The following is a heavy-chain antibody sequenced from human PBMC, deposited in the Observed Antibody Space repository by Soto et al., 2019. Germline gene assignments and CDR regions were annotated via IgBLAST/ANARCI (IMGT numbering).Heavy chain of an antibody. Sequence: EEQLLESGGDLVQPGGSLRLSCAASGFTFGQFVMTWVRQAPGKGLEWVSTITRSSGSTTYTESEKGRFTISRDNSKNSLYLQMNNLRADDTAIYYCAKADTGWFAPWGRGTLVTVSS. CDR2: ITRSSGST. CDR3: AKADTGWFAP. CDR1: GFTFGQFV. V-gene: IGHV3-23*01. D-gene: IGHD3-10*01. J-gene: IGHJ5*02.